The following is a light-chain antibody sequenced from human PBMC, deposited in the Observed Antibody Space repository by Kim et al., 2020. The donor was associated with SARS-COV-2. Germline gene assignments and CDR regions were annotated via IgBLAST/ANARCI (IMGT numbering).Light chain of an antibody. Sequence: ENVLTQSPGTLALSPGERATLSCRASQSVRSDYLAWYQQRPGQAPRLLIYGASSRATGIPDRFSGSGSGTDFTLTIRRLEPEDFAVYYCQQYGSAQYTFGQGTKLEI. CDR1: QSVRSDY. CDR2: GAS. J-gene: IGKJ2*01. V-gene: IGKV3-20*01. CDR3: QQYGSAQYT.